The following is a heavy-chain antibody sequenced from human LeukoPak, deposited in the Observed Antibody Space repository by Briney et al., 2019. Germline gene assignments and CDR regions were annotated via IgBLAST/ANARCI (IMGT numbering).Heavy chain of an antibody. CDR2: IYHSGST. V-gene: IGHV4-38-2*02. J-gene: IGHJ6*02. Sequence: PSETLSLTCTVSGYSISSGYYWGWIRQPPGKGLEWIGSIYHSGSTYYNPSLKSRVTISVDTSKNQFSLKLSSVTAADTAVYYCARDRSLYYYYGMDVWGQGTTVTVSS. CDR1: GYSISSGYY. D-gene: IGHD1-26*01. CDR3: ARDRSLYYYYGMDV.